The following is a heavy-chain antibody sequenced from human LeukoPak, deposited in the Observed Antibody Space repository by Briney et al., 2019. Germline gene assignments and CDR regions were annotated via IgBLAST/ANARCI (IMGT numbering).Heavy chain of an antibody. CDR3: AKDSNPYSSGWLLFDY. CDR1: GFTFSSYG. Sequence: RAGGSLRLSCAASGFTFSSYGMHWVRQAPGKGLEWVAVISYDGSNKYYADSVKGRFTISRDNSKNTLYPQMNSLRAEDTAVYYCAKDSNPYSSGWLLFDYWGQGTLVTVSS. V-gene: IGHV3-30*18. D-gene: IGHD6-19*01. J-gene: IGHJ4*02. CDR2: ISYDGSNK.